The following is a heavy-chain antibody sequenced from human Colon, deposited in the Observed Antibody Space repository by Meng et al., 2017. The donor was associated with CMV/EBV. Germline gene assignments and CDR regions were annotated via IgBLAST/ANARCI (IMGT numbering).Heavy chain of an antibody. CDR2: IYYSGST. D-gene: IGHD6-13*01. CDR3: ARIAAVGNIGY. CDR1: GGSIRSISSS. V-gene: IGHV4-39*01. Sequence: CPFSGGSIRSISSSWGWLRQPPGKGLEWIGSIYYSGSTYYTPSLKSRVTISVETSKNQFSLRLSSVTAADTAVYYCARIAAVGNIGYWGQGTLVTVSS. J-gene: IGHJ4*02.